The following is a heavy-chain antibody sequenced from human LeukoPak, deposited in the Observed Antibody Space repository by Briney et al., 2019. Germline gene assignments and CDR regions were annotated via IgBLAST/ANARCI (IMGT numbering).Heavy chain of an antibody. V-gene: IGHV1-2*02. CDR3: ARDFNFCNGGTCSYDACDI. J-gene: IGHJ3*02. CDR2: INPNSGGT. Sequence: ASVKVSCKASGYTFIDYYIQWVRQAPGQGLEWMGWINPNSGGTNFAQKFQGRVTMTRDTSITTAYMELAGLKSDDTAVYYCARDFNFCNGGTCSYDACDIWGQGTLVTVSS. CDR1: GYTFIDYY. D-gene: IGHD2-15*01.